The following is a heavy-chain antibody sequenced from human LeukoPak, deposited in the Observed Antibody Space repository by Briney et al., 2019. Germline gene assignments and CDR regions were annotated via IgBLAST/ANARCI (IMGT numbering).Heavy chain of an antibody. CDR3: ARRDSWGKDWLLLWRVSGHRNCYIMDV. D-gene: IGHD3-9*01. Sequence: GESLKISCKGSGYSINNYWIGWVRQMPGKGLEWMGIIYPADSDIRYSPSFQGQVSISADNSTTTAYLQWGSLKASDTAMYYCARRDSWGKDWLLLWRVSGHRNCYIMDVWGQGTTVTVSS. J-gene: IGHJ6*02. CDR2: IYPADSDI. V-gene: IGHV5-51*01. CDR1: GYSINNYW.